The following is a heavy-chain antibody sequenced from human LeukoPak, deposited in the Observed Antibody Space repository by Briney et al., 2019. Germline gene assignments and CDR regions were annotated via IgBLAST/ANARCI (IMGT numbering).Heavy chain of an antibody. V-gene: IGHV3-48*03. CDR2: ISSNCRTK. Sequence: PGGSLRLSCAASGFTLSSYEMNWVRQAPGQGQEWISYISSNCRTKYYADSVQDRFTISRENAKNSLYLQMNSLRAEDTAVYYCAKNFYGDYNVFFDYWGQGTLVSVSS. CDR3: AKNFYGDYNVFFDY. CDR1: GFTLSSYE. D-gene: IGHD4-17*01. J-gene: IGHJ4*02.